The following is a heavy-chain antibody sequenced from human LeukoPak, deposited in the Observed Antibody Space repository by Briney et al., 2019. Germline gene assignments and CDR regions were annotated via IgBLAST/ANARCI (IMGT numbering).Heavy chain of an antibody. Sequence: ASVKVSCKASGYTFTGYYMHWVRQAPGQGLEWMGWINPNSGGTNFAQKFQGRVTITRDTSISTAYMELNRLRSDDTALYYCATVYSSGWYFEYWGQGTLVTVSS. J-gene: IGHJ4*02. D-gene: IGHD6-19*01. V-gene: IGHV1-2*02. CDR1: GYTFTGYY. CDR2: INPNSGGT. CDR3: ATVYSSGWYFEY.